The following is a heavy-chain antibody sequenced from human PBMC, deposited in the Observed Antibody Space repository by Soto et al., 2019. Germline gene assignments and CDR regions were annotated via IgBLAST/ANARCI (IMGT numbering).Heavy chain of an antibody. CDR3: APTGFDY. Sequence: EVQLLESGGGLVQPGGSLRLSCAASGFTFSNYDLSWVRQAPGKGLEWISIISGSGDITNYADPVKGRFTISRDNSKNTLYLQMNSLRAEDTAVYYCAPTGFDYWGQGTLVTVSS. J-gene: IGHJ4*02. CDR2: ISGSGDIT. D-gene: IGHD1-1*01. V-gene: IGHV3-23*01. CDR1: GFTFSNYD.